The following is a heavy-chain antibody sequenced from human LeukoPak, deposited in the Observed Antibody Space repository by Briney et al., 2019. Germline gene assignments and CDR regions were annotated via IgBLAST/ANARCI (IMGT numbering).Heavy chain of an antibody. Sequence: GGSLRLSCAASGLTFSGYWMTWVRQAPGKGLEWVANIRQDGSERYYADSVKGRFTISRDNSKNSLYLQMNSLRTEDTALYYCAKCVYSNIYYWFDPWGQGTLVSVSS. CDR2: IRQDGSER. D-gene: IGHD6-13*01. CDR1: GLTFSGYW. J-gene: IGHJ5*02. CDR3: AKCVYSNIYYWFDP. V-gene: IGHV3-7*05.